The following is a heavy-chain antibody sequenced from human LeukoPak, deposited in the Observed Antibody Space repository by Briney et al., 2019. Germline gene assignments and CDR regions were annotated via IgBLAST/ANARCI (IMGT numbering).Heavy chain of an antibody. D-gene: IGHD6-13*01. CDR1: GGSFSGYY. Sequence: IPSETLSLTCAVYGGSFSGYYWSWIRQPPGKGLEWIGEINHSGSTNYNPSLKSRVTISVDTSKNQFSLKLSSVTAADTAVYYCALKLRGSWAYWGQGTLVTVSS. V-gene: IGHV4-34*01. CDR3: ALKLRGSWAY. CDR2: INHSGST. J-gene: IGHJ4*02.